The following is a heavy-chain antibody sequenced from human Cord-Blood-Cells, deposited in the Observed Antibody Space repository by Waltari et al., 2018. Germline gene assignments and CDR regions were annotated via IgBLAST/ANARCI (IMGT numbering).Heavy chain of an antibody. CDR1: GYSFTSYW. CDR3: ARLDPAAGDPGSYYFDY. CDR2: IYPVDCDS. V-gene: IGHV5-51*03. D-gene: IGHD6-13*01. J-gene: IGHJ4*02. Sequence: EVQLVQSGAEVKKPGESLKISCKGSGYSFTSYWIGWVRQMPGKGLEWMGSIYPVDCDSRYRPSGQGQVTISADKSISTAYRQWSSLKASDTAMYYWARLDPAAGDPGSYYFDYWGQGTLVTVSS.